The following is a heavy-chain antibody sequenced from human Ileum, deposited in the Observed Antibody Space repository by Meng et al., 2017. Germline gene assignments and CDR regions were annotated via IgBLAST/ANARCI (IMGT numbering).Heavy chain of an antibody. CDR3: TAEDPQYYFDY. CDR1: GFTFSNAW. CDR2: IRRKTDATTT. V-gene: IGHV3-15*01. J-gene: IGHJ4*02. Sequence: EVQLVESGGGLVKSGGSLRLSCAASGFTFSNAWLSWVRQAPGKGLEWIARIRRKTDATTTDYVAPVKGRFTISRDDSENTLFLQMNSLKTEDTAVYYCTAEDPQYYFDYWGQGTLVTVSS.